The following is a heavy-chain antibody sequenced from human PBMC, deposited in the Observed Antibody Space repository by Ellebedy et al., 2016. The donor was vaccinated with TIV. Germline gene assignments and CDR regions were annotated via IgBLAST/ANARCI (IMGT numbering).Heavy chain of an antibody. CDR2: ISWNSGNT. CDR1: GFTFDGYA. V-gene: IGHV3-9*01. J-gene: IGHJ5*02. D-gene: IGHD2-2*03. CDR3: ARRGSLDT. Sequence: SLKISXAASGFTFDGYALHWVRQAPGKGLEWVSGISWNSGNTGYADSVKGRFTISRDNAKNALYLQMNSLTAEDTAMYYCARRGSLDTWGQGTLVTVSS.